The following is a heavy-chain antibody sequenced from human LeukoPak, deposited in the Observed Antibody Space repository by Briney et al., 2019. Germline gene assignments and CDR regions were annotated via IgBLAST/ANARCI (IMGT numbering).Heavy chain of an antibody. CDR3: ARDRGGDFWSSYYDY. J-gene: IGHJ4*02. Sequence: SETLSLTCTVSGGSVSSGSYYWSWIRQSPGRGLEWIGYIYYSGSNSYNPSLKSRVTILLDTSKNQFSLRLNSVTAADTAIYYCARDRGGDFWSSYYDYWGQGTLVTVSS. D-gene: IGHD3-3*01. V-gene: IGHV4-61*01. CDR1: GGSVSSGSYY. CDR2: IYYSGSN.